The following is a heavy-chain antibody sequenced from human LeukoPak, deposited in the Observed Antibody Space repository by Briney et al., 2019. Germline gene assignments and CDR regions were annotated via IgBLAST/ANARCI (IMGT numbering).Heavy chain of an antibody. CDR3: ARLENYYDSSGPFDY. J-gene: IGHJ4*02. Sequence: PSETLSLTCTVSGGSISGGSYYWGWIRQSPGKGLEWIGSIYYSGSTYYNPSLKSRVTISVDTSKNQFSLKLSSVTAADTAVYYCARLENYYDSSGPFDYWGQGTLVTVSS. V-gene: IGHV4-39*01. D-gene: IGHD3-22*01. CDR2: IYYSGST. CDR1: GGSISGGSYY.